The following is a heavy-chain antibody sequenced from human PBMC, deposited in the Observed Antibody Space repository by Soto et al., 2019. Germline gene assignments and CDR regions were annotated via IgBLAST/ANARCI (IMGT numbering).Heavy chain of an antibody. D-gene: IGHD3-22*01. CDR3: ASSYFYDSGGYYPFDY. Sequence: QVQLVESGGGVVQPGTSLRLSCAASGFTFSTYAMYWVRQAPGSGLEWVAVISDDGNTKYYADSVKGRFTISRDNSRNTLYLQIYSLRAEDAAVYYCASSYFYDSGGYYPFDYWGQGTRVTVSS. CDR2: ISDDGNTK. V-gene: IGHV3-30-3*01. J-gene: IGHJ4*02. CDR1: GFTFSTYA.